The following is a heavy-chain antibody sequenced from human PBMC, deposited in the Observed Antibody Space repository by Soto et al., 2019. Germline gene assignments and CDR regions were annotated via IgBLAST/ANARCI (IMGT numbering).Heavy chain of an antibody. V-gene: IGHV3-66*01. Sequence: EVQLVESGGGLVQPGGSLRLSCAASGITVSSNYMSWVRQAPGKGLEWVSVIYSGGSTYYADSVKGRCTISRDNSKNTLYLQKNSLSAEDTAVYYCARDFYYYGSGTMGGYFDYWGQGTLVTVSS. CDR1: GITVSSNY. CDR3: ARDFYYYGSGTMGGYFDY. CDR2: IYSGGST. J-gene: IGHJ4*02. D-gene: IGHD3-10*01.